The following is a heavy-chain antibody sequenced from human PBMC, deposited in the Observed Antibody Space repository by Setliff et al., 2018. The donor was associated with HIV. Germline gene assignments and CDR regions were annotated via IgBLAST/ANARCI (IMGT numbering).Heavy chain of an antibody. D-gene: IGHD3-3*01. CDR1: GFTFSRYA. Sequence: GGSLRLSCAASGFTFSRYAMSWVRQAPGKGLAWVSGLSGSSRSKYYADSVKGRFTISRDNAKNSLYLQMNSLTAEDTAVYYCARDVSWRVRTYIDYWGQGALVTVSS. CDR3: ARDVSWRVRTYIDY. V-gene: IGHV3-21*01. J-gene: IGHJ4*02. CDR2: LSGSSRSK.